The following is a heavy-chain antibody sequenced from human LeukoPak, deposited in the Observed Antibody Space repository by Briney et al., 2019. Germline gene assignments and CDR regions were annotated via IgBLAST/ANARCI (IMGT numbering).Heavy chain of an antibody. CDR2: IASDGSST. J-gene: IGHJ4*02. CDR3: TRLNDY. CDR1: GFTFSSYW. V-gene: IGHV3-74*01. Sequence: GGSLRLSCAASGFTFSSYWMNWVRQAPGKGLVWVSRIASDGSSTTYADSVKGRFSISRDNAKNTAYLQMNSLKTEDTAVYYCTRLNDYWGQGTLVTVSS.